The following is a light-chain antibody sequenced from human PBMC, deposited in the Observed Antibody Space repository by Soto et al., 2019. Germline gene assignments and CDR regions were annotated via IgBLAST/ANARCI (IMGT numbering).Light chain of an antibody. V-gene: IGKV1-17*01. CDR2: AAS. CDR1: QGIRND. J-gene: IGKJ1*01. CDR3: LQHNNYPPT. Sequence: DIQMTQSPSSLSASVGDRVTITLRASQGIRNDLAWFQQKPGKAHKRLIYAASNLQSGVPSRFSGSGSGTEFTLTISSLQPEDLATYFCLQHNNYPPTFGQGTKVDSK.